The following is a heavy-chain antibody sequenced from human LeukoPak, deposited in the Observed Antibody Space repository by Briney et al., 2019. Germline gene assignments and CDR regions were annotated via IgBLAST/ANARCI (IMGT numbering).Heavy chain of an antibody. V-gene: IGHV3-33*08. D-gene: IGHD1-26*01. CDR1: GFTFSSYA. CDR2: IWYDGSNK. CDR3: ARDPGWELPFGYFDY. J-gene: IGHJ4*02. Sequence: GGSLRLSCAASGFTFSSYAMSWVRQAPGKGLEWVAVIWYDGSNKYYADSVKGRFTISRDNSKNTLYLQMNSLRAEDTAVYYCARDPGWELPFGYFDYWGQGTLVTVSS.